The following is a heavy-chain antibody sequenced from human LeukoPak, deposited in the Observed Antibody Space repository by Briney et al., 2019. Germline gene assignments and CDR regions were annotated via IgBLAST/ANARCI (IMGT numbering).Heavy chain of an antibody. J-gene: IGHJ4*02. CDR3: AKDLEAAAGPFDY. CDR1: GFTFSSYG. D-gene: IGHD6-13*01. CDR2: IWYGGSNK. Sequence: PGRSLRLSCAASGFTFSSYGMHWVRQAPGKGLEWVAVIWYGGSNKYYADSVKGRFTISRDNSKNTLYLQMNSLRAEDTAVYYCAKDLEAAAGPFDYWGQGTLVTVSS. V-gene: IGHV3-30*18.